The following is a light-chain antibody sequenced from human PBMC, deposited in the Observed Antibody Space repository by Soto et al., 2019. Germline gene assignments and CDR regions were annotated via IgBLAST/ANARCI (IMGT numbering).Light chain of an antibody. V-gene: IGKV1-39*01. CDR3: QQSYNTPIT. Sequence: DIQMTHSPSSLSASLGDIVTITCRASRTIDNYLNWYQQKPGRAPELLVYATSSLQSGVPSRFTGGGSGTHFTRTISGLQPEDFATYFCQQSYNTPITFGQGTRLEIK. CDR1: RTIDNY. CDR2: ATS. J-gene: IGKJ5*01.